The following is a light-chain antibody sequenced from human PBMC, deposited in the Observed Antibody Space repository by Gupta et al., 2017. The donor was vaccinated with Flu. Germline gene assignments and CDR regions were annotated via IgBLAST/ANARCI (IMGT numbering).Light chain of an antibody. Sequence: VIYEDNQRPSGVPDRFSGSLDSSSNSASLPISGLKTEDEADYYGQSYDGSTRVFGGGTKLTVL. J-gene: IGLJ3*02. CDR2: EDN. CDR3: QSYDGSTRV. V-gene: IGLV6-57*01.